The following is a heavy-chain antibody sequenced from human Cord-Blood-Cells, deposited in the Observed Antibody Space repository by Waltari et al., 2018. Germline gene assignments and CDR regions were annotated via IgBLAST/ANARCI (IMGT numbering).Heavy chain of an antibody. J-gene: IGHJ5*02. CDR3: ARERSIDIVATNWFDP. CDR2: ISPIFGTA. Sequence: QVQLVQSGAEVKKPGSSVKVSCKASGGTFSSYAISWVRQAPGQGLEWMGGISPIFGTANYATEFQGRGTITADEYTRTAYMELSSLRSEDTAVYYCARERSIDIVATNWFDPWGQGTLVTVSS. V-gene: IGHV1-69*01. D-gene: IGHD5-12*01. CDR1: GGTFSSYA.